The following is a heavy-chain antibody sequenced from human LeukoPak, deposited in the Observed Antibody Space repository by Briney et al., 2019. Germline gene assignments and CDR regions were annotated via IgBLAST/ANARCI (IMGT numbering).Heavy chain of an antibody. CDR3: ARHLGGYSGYDLDY. Sequence: EASVKVSCKASGYTFTSYDINWVRQATGQGLEWMGWMNPNSGSTGYAQKFQGRVTMTRNTSISTAYMELSSLRSEDTAVYYCARHLGGYSGYDLDYWGQGTLVTVSS. CDR2: MNPNSGST. V-gene: IGHV1-8*01. J-gene: IGHJ4*02. CDR1: GYTFTSYD. D-gene: IGHD5-12*01.